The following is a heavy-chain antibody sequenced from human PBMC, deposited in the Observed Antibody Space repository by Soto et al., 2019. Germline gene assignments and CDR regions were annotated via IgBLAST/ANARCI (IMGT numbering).Heavy chain of an antibody. V-gene: IGHV6-1*01. D-gene: IGHD3-9*01. J-gene: IGHJ5*02. CDR1: GDSVSSNSAA. Sequence: SQTLSLTCAISGDSVSSNSAAWNWIRQSPSRGLEWLGRTYYRSKWYNDYAVSVKSRITINPDTSKNQFSLQLNSVTPEDTAVYYCARDNGYYDILTGYRGFNWFDPWGQGTLVTV. CDR3: ARDNGYYDILTGYRGFNWFDP. CDR2: TYYRSKWYN.